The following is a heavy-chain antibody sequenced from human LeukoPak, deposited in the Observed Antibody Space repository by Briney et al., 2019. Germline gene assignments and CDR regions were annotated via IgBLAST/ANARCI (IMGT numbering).Heavy chain of an antibody. J-gene: IGHJ6*02. V-gene: IGHV3-21*01. D-gene: IGHD5-18*01. CDR2: ISSSSSYI. Sequence: GGSLRLSCAASGFTFSSYSMNWVRQAPGKGLEWVSSISSSSSYIYYADSVKGRFTISRDNAKNSLYLQMNSLRAEDTAVYYCARDPNTAMVTNYYYYGMDVWGQGTTVTLSS. CDR3: ARDPNTAMVTNYYYYGMDV. CDR1: GFTFSSYS.